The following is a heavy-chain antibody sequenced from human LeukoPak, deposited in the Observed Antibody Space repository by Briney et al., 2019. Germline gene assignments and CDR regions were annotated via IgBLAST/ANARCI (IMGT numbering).Heavy chain of an antibody. CDR1: GGTFSSYA. J-gene: IGHJ2*01. D-gene: IGHD3-3*01. V-gene: IGHV1-69*05. CDR3: ASNGVYDFWSGLRKGYFDL. CDR2: IIPIFGTA. Sequence: ASVKVSCKASGGTFSSYAISWVRQAPGQGLEWMGGIIPIFGTANYAQKFQGRVTITTDESTSTAYMELSSLRSEDTAVYYCASNGVYDFWSGLRKGYFDLWGRGTLVTVSS.